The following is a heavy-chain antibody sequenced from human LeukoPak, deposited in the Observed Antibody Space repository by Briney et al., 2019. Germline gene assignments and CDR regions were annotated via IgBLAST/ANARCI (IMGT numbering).Heavy chain of an antibody. D-gene: IGHD3-22*01. CDR2: IYSGGGT. CDR1: GFTVSSNY. J-gene: IGHJ4*02. V-gene: IGHV3-66*01. Sequence: GGSLRLSCAASGFTVSSNYMSWVRQAEGKGLEWVSVIYSGGGTYYADSVKGRFTISRDNSKNMLYLQMNSLRVEDTAVYYCARSITMITNFDYWGQGTLVTVSS. CDR3: ARSITMITNFDY.